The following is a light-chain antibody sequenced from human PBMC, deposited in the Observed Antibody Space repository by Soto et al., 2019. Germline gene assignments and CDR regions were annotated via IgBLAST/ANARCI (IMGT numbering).Light chain of an antibody. Sequence: AIQMTQSPSSLSASVGDRVTITCRASQGIGNDLAWYQQKPGKAPKLLIYAASTLQSGVPSRFSGNGSGTDFTLTISSLQPGDLASYYCQQYNSYSWTFGQGTKVEIK. V-gene: IGKV1-6*02. J-gene: IGKJ1*01. CDR1: QGIGND. CDR3: QQYNSYSWT. CDR2: AAS.